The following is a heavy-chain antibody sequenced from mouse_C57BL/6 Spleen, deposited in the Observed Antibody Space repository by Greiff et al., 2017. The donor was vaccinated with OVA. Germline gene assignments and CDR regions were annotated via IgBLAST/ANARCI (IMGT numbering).Heavy chain of an antibody. CDR1: GFTFNTYA. CDR2: IRSKSSNYAT. CDR3: VRYSNYEDYFDY. V-gene: IGHV10-3*01. D-gene: IGHD2-5*01. Sequence: EVQLVESGGGLVQPKGSLKLSCAASGFTFNTYAMHWVRQAPGQGLEWVARIRSKSSNYATYYADSVKDRFTISRDDSQSMLYLQMNNLKAEATAIYYWVRYSNYEDYFDYWGQGTTLTVSS. J-gene: IGHJ2*01.